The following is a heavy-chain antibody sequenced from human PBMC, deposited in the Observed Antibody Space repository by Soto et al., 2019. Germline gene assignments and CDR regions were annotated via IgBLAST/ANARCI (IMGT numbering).Heavy chain of an antibody. D-gene: IGHD3-10*01. CDR1: GFSLTTPGMC. J-gene: IGHJ6*02. CDR3: AHIRGAGAYYYCPMDV. CDR2: IDWDDDK. V-gene: IGHV2-70*12. Sequence: VSGPTLVNPRQTLTLTCTFSGFSLTTPGMCVSWIRQPPGKALEWLAVIDWDDDKYYSTSLKTRLSISMDTSKNQVVLEMTNVAPVDTATYYCAHIRGAGAYYYCPMDVWGQGTTVTVSS.